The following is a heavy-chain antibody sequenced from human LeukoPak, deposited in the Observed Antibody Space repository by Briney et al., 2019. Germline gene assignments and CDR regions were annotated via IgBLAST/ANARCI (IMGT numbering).Heavy chain of an antibody. CDR3: ARRWVYDKRAFDA. V-gene: IGHV4-34*01. CDR2: INHSGST. J-gene: IGHJ3*01. D-gene: IGHD3-16*01. Sequence: SETLSLTCAVYGGSFSGYYWSWIRQPPGKGLEWIGEINHSGSTNYNPSLKSRVTISLDTSKNHFSLNLSSVTAADTAVYYCARRWVYDKRAFDAWGQGTMVTVSS. CDR1: GGSFSGYY.